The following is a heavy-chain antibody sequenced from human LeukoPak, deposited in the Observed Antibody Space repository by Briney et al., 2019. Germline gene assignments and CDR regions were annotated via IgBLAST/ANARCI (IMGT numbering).Heavy chain of an antibody. V-gene: IGHV4-61*01. D-gene: IGHD2-21*02. Sequence: SETLSLTCTVSGGSISSSSYYWSWIRQPPGKGLEWIGYIYYSGSTNYNPSLKSRVTISVDTSKNQFSLKLSSVTAADTAVYYCARGPSYCGGDCYSDYWGQGTLVTVSS. CDR2: IYYSGST. J-gene: IGHJ4*02. CDR3: ARGPSYCGGDCYSDY. CDR1: GGSISSSSYY.